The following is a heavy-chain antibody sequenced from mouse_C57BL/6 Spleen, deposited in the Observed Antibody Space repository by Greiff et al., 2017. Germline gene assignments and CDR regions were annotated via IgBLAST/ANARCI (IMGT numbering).Heavy chain of an antibody. J-gene: IGHJ3*01. V-gene: IGHV1-69*01. CDR2: IDPSDSYT. D-gene: IGHD1-1*01. CDR1: GYTFTSYW. Sequence: QVQLQQPGAELVMPGASVKLSCKASGYTFTSYWMHWVKQRPGQGLEWIGEIDPSDSYTNYNQKFKGKSTLTVDKSSSTAYMQLSSLTSEDSAVYYCARCYCGSSPPFADWGQGTLVTVSA. CDR3: ARCYCGSSPPFAD.